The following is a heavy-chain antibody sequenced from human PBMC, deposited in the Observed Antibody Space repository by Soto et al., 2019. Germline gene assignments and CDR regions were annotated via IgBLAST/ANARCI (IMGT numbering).Heavy chain of an antibody. J-gene: IGHJ6*02. CDR3: ARYYGDYRMDYYYGMDV. CDR2: ISAYNGNT. D-gene: IGHD4-17*01. CDR1: GYTFTSYG. Sequence: ASVKVSCKASGYTFTSYGISWVRQAPGQGLEWMGWISAYNGNTKYAQKFQGRVTITADKSTSTAYMELSSLRSEDTAVYYCARYYGDYRMDYYYGMDVWGQGTTVTVSS. V-gene: IGHV1-18*01.